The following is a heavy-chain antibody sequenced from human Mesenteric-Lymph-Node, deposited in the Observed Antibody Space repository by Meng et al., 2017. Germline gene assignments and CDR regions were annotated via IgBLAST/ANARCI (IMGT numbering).Heavy chain of an antibody. CDR3: ATSNYGSALYFDY. CDR2: ISGSGGST. J-gene: IGHJ4*01. CDR1: GFTFSSYA. V-gene: IGHV3-23*01. D-gene: IGHD4-11*01. Sequence: GGSLRLSCAASGFTFSSYAMNWVRQAPGKGLEWVSGISGSGGSTYYADSVTGRFTISRDNSKNTLYLQMNSLRAEDTAVYYCATSNYGSALYFDYWGQGTLVTVSS.